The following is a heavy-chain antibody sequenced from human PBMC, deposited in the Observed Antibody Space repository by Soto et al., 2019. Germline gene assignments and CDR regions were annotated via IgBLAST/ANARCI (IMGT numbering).Heavy chain of an antibody. CDR1: GFTFCDYA. CDR3: TRTPSRGTKNWFDP. Sequence: GSLRLSCTASGFTFCDYAMSWFRQAPGKGLEWVGFIRSKAYGGTTEYAASVKGRFTISRDDSKSIAYLQMNSLKTEDTAVYYCTRTPSRGTKNWFDPWGQGTLVTVSS. J-gene: IGHJ5*02. CDR2: IRSKAYGGTT. V-gene: IGHV3-49*03. D-gene: IGHD1-1*01.